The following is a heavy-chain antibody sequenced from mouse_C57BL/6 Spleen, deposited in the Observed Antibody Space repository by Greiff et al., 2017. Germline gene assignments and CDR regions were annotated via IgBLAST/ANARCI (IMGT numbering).Heavy chain of an antibody. CDR1: GYTFTSYW. Sequence: QVQLQQSGAELVKPGASVKLSCKASGYTFTSYWMHWVKQRPGQGLEWIGMIHPNSGSTNYNEKFKSKATLTVDKSSSTAYMQLSSLTSEDSAVYYCARVDTLAPYYFDYWGQGTTLTVSS. CDR3: ARVDTLAPYYFDY. J-gene: IGHJ2*01. CDR2: IHPNSGST. V-gene: IGHV1-64*01. D-gene: IGHD6-1*01.